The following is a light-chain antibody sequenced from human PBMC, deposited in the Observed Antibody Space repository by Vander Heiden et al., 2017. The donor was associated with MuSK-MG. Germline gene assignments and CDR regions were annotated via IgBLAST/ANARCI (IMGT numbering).Light chain of an antibody. Sequence: DIVMTQSPDSLAGSMGERATINCKSSQSVLFTSNNKNYLAWYPQKPGQPPNLLIYWASTRESGVPDRFSGTGSVTDFTLTISTLQAEDVAVYYCQQDDTTPITFGGGTKVEIK. CDR3: QQDDTTPIT. J-gene: IGKJ4*01. CDR1: QSVLFTSNNKNY. V-gene: IGKV4-1*01. CDR2: WAS.